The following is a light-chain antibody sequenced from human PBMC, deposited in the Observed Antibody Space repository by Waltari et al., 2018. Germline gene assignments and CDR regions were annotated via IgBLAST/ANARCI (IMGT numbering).Light chain of an antibody. J-gene: IGLJ2*01. Sequence: SSELTQDPAVSVALGQTVRITCQGDSLRNYYASWYQQKPGQAPVLVIYGKNNRPSGIPDRFSVPSSGSTVSLTIAGVQADDEADYYCNSRDSSGNHHLVFGGGTKLTVL. CDR1: SLRNYY. CDR2: GKN. V-gene: IGLV3-19*01. CDR3: NSRDSSGNHHLV.